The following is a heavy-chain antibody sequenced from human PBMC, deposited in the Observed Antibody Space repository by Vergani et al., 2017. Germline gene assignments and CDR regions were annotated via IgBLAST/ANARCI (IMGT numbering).Heavy chain of an antibody. CDR2: ISGSGGST. D-gene: IGHD6-6*01. J-gene: IGHJ6*02. V-gene: IGHV3-23*01. Sequence: EVQLLESGGGLVQPGGSLRLSCAASGFTFSSYAMSWVRQAPGKGLEWVSAISGSGGSTYYADSVKGRFTISRDNSKNTLYLQMNSLRAEDTAVYYCAKDQGIGARPRDYYYGMDVWGQGTTVTVSS. CDR1: GFTFSSYA. CDR3: AKDQGIGARPRDYYYGMDV.